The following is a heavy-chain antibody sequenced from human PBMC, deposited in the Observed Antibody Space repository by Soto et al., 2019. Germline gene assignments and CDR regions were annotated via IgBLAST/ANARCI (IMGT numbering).Heavy chain of an antibody. CDR1: GFTFSDYY. CDR3: ARWNGGFDP. CDR2: INQDGSAK. Sequence: EEQLVESGGGFVQPWGSLRLSCAASGFTFSDYYMSWVRQAPGKGLEWVANINQDGSAKSYVDSVRGRFTIARDNGKHSLSLQMDSLKADDTAVYYCARWNGGFDPWGQGTLVTVSS. J-gene: IGHJ5*02. V-gene: IGHV3-7*05. D-gene: IGHD1-1*01.